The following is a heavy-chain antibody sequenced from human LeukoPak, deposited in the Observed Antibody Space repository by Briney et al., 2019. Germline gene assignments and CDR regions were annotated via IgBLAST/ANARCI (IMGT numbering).Heavy chain of an antibody. J-gene: IGHJ4*02. Sequence: GGSLRLSCAVSGFTFSNYAMSWVRQAPGKGLEWVSGVSTSGVDTYYADSVKGRFTISRDNSKNTLYLQMNSLRAEDTAVYYCAKGGITMVRGVIITGDFDYWGQGTLVTVSS. CDR1: GFTFSNYA. CDR3: AKGGITMVRGVIITGDFDY. CDR2: VSTSGVDT. V-gene: IGHV3-23*01. D-gene: IGHD3-10*01.